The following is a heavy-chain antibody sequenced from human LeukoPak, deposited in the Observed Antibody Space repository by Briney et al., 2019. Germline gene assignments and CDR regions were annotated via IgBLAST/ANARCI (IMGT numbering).Heavy chain of an antibody. Sequence: SETLSLTCTVSGASISSSGFYWGWIRQPPGKGLEWIGNIYYSGSTYYNPSLKSRVTISVDTSKNQFSLKLSSVTAADTAVYYCARRSSGWYLGYYYYYMDVWGKGTTVTVSS. D-gene: IGHD6-19*01. CDR2: IYYSGST. CDR3: ARRSSGWYLGYYYYYMDV. J-gene: IGHJ6*03. CDR1: GASISSSGFY. V-gene: IGHV4-39*07.